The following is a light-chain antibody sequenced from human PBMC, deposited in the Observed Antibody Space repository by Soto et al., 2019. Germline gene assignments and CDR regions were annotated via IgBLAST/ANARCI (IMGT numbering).Light chain of an antibody. CDR3: QRCNNHPFP. V-gene: IGKV1D-13*01. CDR1: QGISSA. Sequence: AIQLTQSPSSLSASVGDRVTITCRASQGISSALAWYQHKPGKAPKLLIYDASSLESGVSSRFSGSGSGTDVTLTISSLQPEDFGTYYCQRCNNHPFPFGQGTRLEIK. CDR2: DAS. J-gene: IGKJ5*01.